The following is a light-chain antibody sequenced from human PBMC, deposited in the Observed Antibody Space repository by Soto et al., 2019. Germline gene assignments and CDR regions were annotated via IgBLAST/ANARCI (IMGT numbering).Light chain of an antibody. CDR2: DAS. J-gene: IGKJ4*01. CDR1: QTIRSY. V-gene: IGKV3-15*01. CDR3: HQYNTWPLT. Sequence: EIVMTQSPVTLSVSPGERATLSCSARQTIRSYVAWYQQKPGQAPRLLISDASTRATSIPARFNGSGSGTEFTLAISSLQSEDFALYYCHQYNTWPLTFGGGTKVEIK.